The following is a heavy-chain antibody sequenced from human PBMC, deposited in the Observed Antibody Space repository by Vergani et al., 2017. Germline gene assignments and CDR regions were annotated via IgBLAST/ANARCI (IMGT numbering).Heavy chain of an antibody. D-gene: IGHD3-10*01. CDR1: EFTFSNYA. CDR2: ISGSGVSA. CDR3: AKQYFVSGNYLFDY. V-gene: IGHV3-23*04. J-gene: IGHJ4*02. Sequence: EVQLVESGGGLVKPGGSLRLTCAASEFTFSNYAMNWVRQAPGKGLEWVSGISGSGVSAYYTDSVKGRCTISRDNSKNMLFLQMNNLRTADTAIYYCAKQYFVSGNYLFDYWCQGTLVTVSS.